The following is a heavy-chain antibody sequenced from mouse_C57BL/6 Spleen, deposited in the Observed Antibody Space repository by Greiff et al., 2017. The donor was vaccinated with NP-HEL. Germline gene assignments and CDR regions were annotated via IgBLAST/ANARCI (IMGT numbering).Heavy chain of an antibody. CDR3: ARKGDYGYDVDFDY. J-gene: IGHJ2*01. Sequence: QVQLQQPGAELVKPGASVKMSCKASGYTFTSYWITWVKQRPGQGLEWIGDIYPGSGSTNYNEKFKSKATLTVDTSSSTAYMQLSSLSSEDSAVYYCARKGDYGYDVDFDYWGQGTTLTVSS. D-gene: IGHD2-2*01. V-gene: IGHV1-55*01. CDR1: GYTFTSYW. CDR2: IYPGSGST.